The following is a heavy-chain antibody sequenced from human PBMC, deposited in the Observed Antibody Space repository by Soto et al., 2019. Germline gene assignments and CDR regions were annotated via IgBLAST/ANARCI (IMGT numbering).Heavy chain of an antibody. J-gene: IGHJ4*02. CDR2: ISSSSSTI. V-gene: IGHV3-48*02. D-gene: IGHD3-22*01. Sequence: EVQLVESGGGLVQPGGSLRLSCAASGFTFSSYSMNWVRQAPGKGLEWVSYISSSSSTIYYADSVKGRFTISRDNAKNSLYLQMNSLRDEDTAVYYCARDFGWGVREYYDSSGYPAPSDYWGQGTLVTVSS. CDR3: ARDFGWGVREYYDSSGYPAPSDY. CDR1: GFTFSSYS.